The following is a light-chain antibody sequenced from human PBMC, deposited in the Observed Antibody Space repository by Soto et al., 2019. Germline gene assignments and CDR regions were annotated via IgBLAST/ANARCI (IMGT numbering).Light chain of an antibody. CDR3: QKYTTAPWA. J-gene: IGKJ1*01. V-gene: IGKV1-27*01. CDR1: QEINNY. Sequence: DFQMTQSPSSLSESVGERVIITCRASQEINNYLAWYQQKPGRAPNLLIYAASTLQSGVPSRFSGSGSGTDFTLTISSLQPEDVATYYCQKYTTAPWAFGQGTKVEIK. CDR2: AAS.